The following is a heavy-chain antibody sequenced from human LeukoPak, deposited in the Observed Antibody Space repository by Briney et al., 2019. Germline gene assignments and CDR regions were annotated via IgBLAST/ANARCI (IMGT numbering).Heavy chain of an antibody. Sequence: ASVKVSCKASGYTFTSYGISWVRQAPGQGLEWMGWISAYNGNTNYAQKLQGRVTMTPDTSTSTAYMELRSLRSDDTAVYYCAREIRSLGIAVAGTERFDYWGQGTLVTVSS. CDR3: AREIRSLGIAVAGTERFDY. CDR1: GYTFTSYG. J-gene: IGHJ4*02. D-gene: IGHD6-19*01. V-gene: IGHV1-18*01. CDR2: ISAYNGNT.